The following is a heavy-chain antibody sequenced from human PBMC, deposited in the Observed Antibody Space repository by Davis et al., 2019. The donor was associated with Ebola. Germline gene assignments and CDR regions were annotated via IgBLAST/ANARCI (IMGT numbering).Heavy chain of an antibody. CDR2: INAGNGNT. CDR3: VRGSSKAYYYYGMDV. J-gene: IGHJ6*02. V-gene: IGHV1-3*01. Sequence: AASVKVSCKASGYTFTSYAVHWVRQAPGQRLEWMGWINAGNGNTKYSQKFQGRVTITRDTSASTAYMELSSLRSEDTAVYYCVRGSSKAYYYYGMDVWGQGTTVTVSS. CDR1: GYTFTSYA. D-gene: IGHD6-6*01.